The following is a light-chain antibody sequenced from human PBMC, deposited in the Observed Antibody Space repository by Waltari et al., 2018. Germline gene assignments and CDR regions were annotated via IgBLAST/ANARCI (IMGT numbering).Light chain of an antibody. J-gene: IGLJ2*01. CDR3: SSYAGSNTLV. V-gene: IGLV2-8*01. Sequence: QSALTQPPSASGSPGQSVTISCSGTTSDIVTYNYVSWFQQHPGRAPKLLIYEVNKRPSGVPDRFSGSKSDNRASLTVSGLQADDEAVYHCSSYAGSNTLVFGGGTRLTVL. CDR2: EVN. CDR1: TSDIVTYNY.